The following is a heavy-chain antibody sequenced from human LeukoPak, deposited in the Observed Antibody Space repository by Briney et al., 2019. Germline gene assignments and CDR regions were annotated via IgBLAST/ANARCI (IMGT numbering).Heavy chain of an antibody. D-gene: IGHD3-3*01. V-gene: IGHV3-30*02. CDR3: AKNRYDFWSGYSTSSFDY. J-gene: IGHJ4*02. CDR2: IRYDGSNK. CDR1: GFTLRSYG. Sequence: PGGSLRLSCAASGFTLRSYGMHWVRQAPGKGLEWVAFIRYDGSNKYYADSVKGRFTISRDNSKNTLYLQMNSLRAEDTAVYYCAKNRYDFWSGYSTSSFDYWGQGTLVTVSS.